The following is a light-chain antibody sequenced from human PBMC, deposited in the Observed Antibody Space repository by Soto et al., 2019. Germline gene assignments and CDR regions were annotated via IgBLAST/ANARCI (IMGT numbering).Light chain of an antibody. CDR3: KQYGSPGT. J-gene: IGKJ4*02. CDR2: GAS. CDR1: QSVFSNH. Sequence: EILLTQSTCTLALSPGERATLSCRASQSVFSNHIGWYQQKPGQAPSRLTFGASFRATGMPDRFSGSRSGKDSPLTISRLADEDLAVYYCKQYGSPGTFGEGTKVDIK. V-gene: IGKV3-20*01.